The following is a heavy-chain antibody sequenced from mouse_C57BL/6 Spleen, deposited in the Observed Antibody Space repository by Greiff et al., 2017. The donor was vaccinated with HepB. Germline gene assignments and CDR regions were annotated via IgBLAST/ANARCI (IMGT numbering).Heavy chain of an antibody. CDR3: ARAHYYGSSLYYYAMDY. V-gene: IGHV1-4*01. J-gene: IGHJ4*01. CDR2: INPSSGYT. Sequence: VKLMESGAELARPGASVKMSCKASGYTFTSYTMHWVKQRPGQGLEWIGYINPSSGYTKYNQKFKDKATLTADKSSSTAYMQLSSLTSEDSAVYYYARAHYYGSSLYYYAMDYWGQGTSVTVSS. CDR1: GYTFTSYT. D-gene: IGHD1-1*01.